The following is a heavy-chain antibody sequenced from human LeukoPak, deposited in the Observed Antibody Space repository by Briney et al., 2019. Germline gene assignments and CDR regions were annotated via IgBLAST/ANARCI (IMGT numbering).Heavy chain of an antibody. V-gene: IGHV3-53*01. CDR1: GFTFSSNY. D-gene: IGHD6-13*01. CDR3: ARDAPAAGIFFDY. CDR2: IYSGGST. J-gene: IGHJ4*02. Sequence: PGGSLRLSCAASGFTFSSNYMSWVRQAPGKGLEWVSVIYSGGSTYYADSVKGRFTISRDNSKNTLYLQMNSLRAEDTAVYYCARDAPAAGIFFDYWGQGTLVTVSS.